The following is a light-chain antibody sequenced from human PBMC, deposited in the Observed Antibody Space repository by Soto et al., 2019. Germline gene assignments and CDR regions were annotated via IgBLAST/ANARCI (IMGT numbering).Light chain of an antibody. CDR3: QQYNNWPPWT. Sequence: EIVMTQSPAPLSVSPGERATLSCRASQSVRSNLAWYQQKPGQAPRLLIYGASTRATGIPARFSGSGSGTEFTLTLSSLQSEDFAVYYCQQYNNWPPWTFGQGTKVEIK. CDR1: QSVRSN. V-gene: IGKV3-15*01. J-gene: IGKJ1*01. CDR2: GAS.